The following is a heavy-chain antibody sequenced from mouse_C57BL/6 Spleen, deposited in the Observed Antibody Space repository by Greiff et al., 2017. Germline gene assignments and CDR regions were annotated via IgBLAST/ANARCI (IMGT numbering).Heavy chain of an antibody. V-gene: IGHV5-17*01. CDR3: ARGDEAWFAY. CDR2: ISSGSSTI. J-gene: IGHJ3*01. CDR1: GFTFSDYG. Sequence: EVKLMESGGGLVKPGGSLKLSCAASGFTFSDYGMHWVRQAPEKGLEWVAYISSGSSTIYYADTVKGRFTISRDNAKNTLFLQMTSLRSEDTAMYYCARGDEAWFAYWGQGTLVTVSA.